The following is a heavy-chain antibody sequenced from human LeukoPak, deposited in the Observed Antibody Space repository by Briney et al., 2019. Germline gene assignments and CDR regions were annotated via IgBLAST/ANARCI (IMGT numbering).Heavy chain of an antibody. CDR3: ARDGAVAGMGYFDY. CDR1: GFTFSSYW. CDR2: INWNGGST. V-gene: IGHV3-20*04. D-gene: IGHD6-19*01. J-gene: IGHJ4*02. Sequence: PGGSLRLSCAASGFTFSSYWMSWVRQAPGKGLEWVSGINWNGGSTGYADSVKGRFTISRDNAKNSLYLQMNSLRAEDTALYYCARDGAVAGMGYFDYWGQGTLVTVSS.